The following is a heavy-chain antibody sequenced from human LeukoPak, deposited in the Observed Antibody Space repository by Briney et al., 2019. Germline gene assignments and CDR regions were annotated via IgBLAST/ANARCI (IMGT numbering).Heavy chain of an antibody. Sequence: SETLSLTCTVSGGSISSYYWSWIRQPAGKGLERIGRIYTSGSTNYNPSLKSRVTMSVDTSKNQFSLKLSSVTAADTAVYYCASAHELTYCDFWSGYWTYYYMDVWVKGTTVTVS. D-gene: IGHD3-3*01. V-gene: IGHV4-4*07. CDR3: ASAHELTYCDFWSGYWTYYYMDV. CDR2: IYTSGST. J-gene: IGHJ6*03. CDR1: GGSISSYY.